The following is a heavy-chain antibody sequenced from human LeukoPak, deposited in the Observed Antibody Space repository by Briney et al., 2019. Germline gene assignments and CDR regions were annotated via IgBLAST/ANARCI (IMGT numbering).Heavy chain of an antibody. CDR3: AGRGDILTGYYSW. CDR2: IIPIFGTA. D-gene: IGHD3-9*01. CDR1: GGTFISYA. V-gene: IGHV1-69*06. J-gene: IGHJ4*02. Sequence: ASVKVSCKASGGTFISYAISWVRQAPGQGLEWMGGIIPIFGTANYAQKFQGRVTITADKSTSTAYMELSSLRSEDTAVYYCAGRGDILTGYYSWWGQGTLVTVSS.